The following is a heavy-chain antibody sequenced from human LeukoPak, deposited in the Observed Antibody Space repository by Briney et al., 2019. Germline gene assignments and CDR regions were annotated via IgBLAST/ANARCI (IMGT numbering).Heavy chain of an antibody. Sequence: MASETLSLTCTVSGGSISSYYWSWIRQPPGKGLEWIGYIYYSGSTNYNPSLKSRVTISVDTSKNQFSLKLSSVTAADTAVYYCARGHYDRSGYYGGVYYYYYMDVWGKGTTVTVSS. J-gene: IGHJ6*03. V-gene: IGHV4-59*01. CDR1: GGSISSYY. CDR3: ARGHYDRSGYYGGVYYYYYMDV. CDR2: IYYSGST. D-gene: IGHD3-22*01.